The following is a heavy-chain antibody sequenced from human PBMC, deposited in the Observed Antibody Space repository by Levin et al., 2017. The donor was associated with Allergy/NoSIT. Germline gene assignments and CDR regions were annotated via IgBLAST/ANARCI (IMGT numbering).Heavy chain of an antibody. CDR3: ASERPNSRGWYGIFDS. CDR1: GDSVSSNNAA. D-gene: IGHD6-19*01. J-gene: IGHJ4*02. Sequence: SQTLSLTCAISGDSVSSNNAAWNWIRQSPSRGLEWLGRTYYRSKWYNEYAVSVKSRITINPDTSKNQFSLHLNSVTPEDTAVYYCASERPNSRGWYGIFDSWGQGTLVTVSS. V-gene: IGHV6-1*01. CDR2: TYYRSKWYN.